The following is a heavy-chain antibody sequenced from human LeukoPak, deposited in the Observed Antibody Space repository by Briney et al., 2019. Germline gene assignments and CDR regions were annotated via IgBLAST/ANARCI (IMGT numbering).Heavy chain of an antibody. Sequence: GGSLRLSCAASGFTFSSYWMHWVRQAPGKGLVWVSRINSDGSSTSYADSVKGRFTISRDNAKNTLYLQMNSLRAEDTAVYYCANFDSYGYVFDYWGQGTLVTVSS. CDR1: GFTFSSYW. CDR3: ANFDSYGYVFDY. D-gene: IGHD5-18*01. CDR2: INSDGSST. J-gene: IGHJ4*02. V-gene: IGHV3-74*01.